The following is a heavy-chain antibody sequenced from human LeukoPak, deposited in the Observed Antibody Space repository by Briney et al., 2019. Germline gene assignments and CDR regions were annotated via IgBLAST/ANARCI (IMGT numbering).Heavy chain of an antibody. D-gene: IGHD2-2*01. CDR3: ARDHIVVVPAYYYYGMDV. CDR1: GLTFSIYS. Sequence: GGSLRLSCAASGLTFSIYSMNWVRQAPGKGLEWVSSISSSSSYIYYADSVKGRFTISRDNAKNSLYLQMNSLRAEDTAVYYCARDHIVVVPAYYYYGMDVWGQGTTVTVSS. V-gene: IGHV3-21*01. CDR2: ISSSSSYI. J-gene: IGHJ6*02.